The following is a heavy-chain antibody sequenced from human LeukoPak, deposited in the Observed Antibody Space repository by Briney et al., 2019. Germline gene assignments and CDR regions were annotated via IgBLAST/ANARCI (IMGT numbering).Heavy chain of an antibody. CDR3: AREGSGNTGGFDY. J-gene: IGHJ4*02. V-gene: IGHV4-59*01. D-gene: IGHD1-26*01. CDR1: GGSISSYH. CDR2: IYYSGST. Sequence: SETLSLTCTVSGGSISSYHWSWIRQPPGKGLEWIGYIYYSGSTNYNPSLKSRVTISVDTSKNQFSLKLSSVTAADTAVYYCAREGSGNTGGFDYWGQGTLVTVSS.